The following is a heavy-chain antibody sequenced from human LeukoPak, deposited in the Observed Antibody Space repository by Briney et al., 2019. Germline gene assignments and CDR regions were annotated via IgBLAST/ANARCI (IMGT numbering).Heavy chain of an antibody. V-gene: IGHV3-53*01. Sequence: GRSLTLSCAASGFTVSAQFMSWVRQAPGRGLEWVSVIYTGGSTYYADCVQGRFTINRDYSKNTLYLQGNSLRAEDTAVYFCARTPGTDYFDYWGQGTLVTVSA. CDR2: IYTGGST. CDR3: ARTPGTDYFDY. D-gene: IGHD1-1*01. J-gene: IGHJ4*02. CDR1: GFTVSAQF.